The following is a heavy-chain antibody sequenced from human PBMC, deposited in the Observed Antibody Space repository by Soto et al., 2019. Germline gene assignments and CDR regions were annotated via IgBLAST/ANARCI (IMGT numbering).Heavy chain of an antibody. D-gene: IGHD6-13*01. V-gene: IGHV3-30*18. CDR3: AKDRNRGAAVYCFDY. Sequence: GGSLRLSCAASGFTFSSYGMHWVRQAPGKGLEWVAVISDDGRDKHHAGPVKGRFTITRDNSKNTLYLIMDSLRPEDSAVYYCAKDRNRGAAVYCFDYWGQGT. CDR1: GFTFSSYG. CDR2: ISDDGRDK. J-gene: IGHJ4*02.